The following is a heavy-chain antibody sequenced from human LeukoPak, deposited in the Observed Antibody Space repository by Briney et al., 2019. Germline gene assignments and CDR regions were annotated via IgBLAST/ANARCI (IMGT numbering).Heavy chain of an antibody. Sequence: ASVKVSCKASGYTFTGYYMHWVRQAPGQGLEWMGWINPNSGGTNYAQKFQGRVTMTRDTSISTAYMELSRLRSDDTAVYYCARVLYGSGSYYNLHYWGQGTLVTVSS. J-gene: IGHJ4*02. CDR3: ARVLYGSGSYYNLHY. CDR1: GYTFTGYY. D-gene: IGHD3-10*01. CDR2: INPNSGGT. V-gene: IGHV1-2*02.